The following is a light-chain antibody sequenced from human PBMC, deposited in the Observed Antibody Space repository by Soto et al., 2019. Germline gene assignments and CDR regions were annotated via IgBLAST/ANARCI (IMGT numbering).Light chain of an antibody. J-gene: IGLJ1*01. V-gene: IGLV2-8*01. Sequence: QSALTQPPSAPGSPGQSVTISCTGTKSDIGVYDFVSWYQHHPGKAPRLIIYEVVQRPSGVPDRFSGSMSGNTASLTVSGLQAADEADYFCKSYAGSNTYVFGSESRVT. CDR2: EVV. CDR3: KSYAGSNTYV. CDR1: KSDIGVYDF.